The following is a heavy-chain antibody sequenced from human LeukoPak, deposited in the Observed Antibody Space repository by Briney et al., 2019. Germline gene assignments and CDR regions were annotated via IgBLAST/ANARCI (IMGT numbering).Heavy chain of an antibody. CDR2: INPNRGGT. Sequence: ASLKVSCQASGYTFTDYYMHSLRQTPGQGLDWMGWINPNRGGTHYAQKLQGRVTMTRDRPISPANMELSRLTADGTDGRYCPSSRFGESPFGPWGQGTLVTVSS. V-gene: IGHV1-2*02. CDR1: GYTFTDYY. CDR3: PSSRFGESPFGP. J-gene: IGHJ5*02. D-gene: IGHD3-10*01.